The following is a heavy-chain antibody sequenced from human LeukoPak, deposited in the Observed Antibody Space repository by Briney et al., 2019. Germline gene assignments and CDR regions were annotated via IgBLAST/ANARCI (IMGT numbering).Heavy chain of an antibody. CDR2: ISYDGSNK. D-gene: IGHD3-10*01. Sequence: GGSLRLSCAASGFTFSSYAMHWVRQAPGKGLEWVAVISYDGSNKYYADSVKGRFTISRDNFRDMVYLQMNGLRAEDTALHYCWGHHYYGSGRVAFEVWGQGTMVTVSS. CDR3: WGHHYYGSGRVAFEV. J-gene: IGHJ3*01. V-gene: IGHV3-30-3*01. CDR1: GFTFSSYA.